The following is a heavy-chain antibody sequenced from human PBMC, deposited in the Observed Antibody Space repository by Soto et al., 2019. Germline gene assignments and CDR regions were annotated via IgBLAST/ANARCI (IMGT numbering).Heavy chain of an antibody. CDR1: GGSFSGYY. CDR3: ARDVVAAKVLSEAAFDI. Sequence: SETLSLTCAVYGGSFSGYYWSWIRQPPGKGLEWIGEINHSGSTNYNPSLKSRVTISVDTSKNQFSLKLSSVTAADTAVYYCARDVVAAKVLSEAAFDIWGQGTMVTVSS. CDR2: INHSGST. J-gene: IGHJ3*02. V-gene: IGHV4-34*01. D-gene: IGHD2-15*01.